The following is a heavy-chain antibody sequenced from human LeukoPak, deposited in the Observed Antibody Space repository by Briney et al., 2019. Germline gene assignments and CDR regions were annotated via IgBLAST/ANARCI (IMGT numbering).Heavy chain of an antibody. CDR2: INHSGST. V-gene: IGHV4-34*01. CDR3: ARGIGYSYGHIDY. J-gene: IGHJ4*02. Sequence: GSLRLSCAASGFTFSSYWMSWVRQPPGKGLEWIGEINHSGSTNYNPSLKSRVTISVDTSKNQFSLKLSSVTAADTAVYYCARGIGYSYGHIDYWGQGTLVTVSS. D-gene: IGHD5-18*01. CDR1: GFTFSSYW.